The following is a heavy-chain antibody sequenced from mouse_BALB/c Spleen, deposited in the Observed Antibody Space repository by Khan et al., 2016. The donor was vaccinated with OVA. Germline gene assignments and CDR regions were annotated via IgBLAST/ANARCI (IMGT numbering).Heavy chain of an antibody. CDR1: GYAFTNYL. CDR2: LNPGIGVT. CDR3: SIGGFGRFAY. J-gene: IGHJ3*01. Sequence: QVQLQQSGAELVRPGTSVKVSCKASGYAFTNYLIEWVKQRPGQGLEWIGVLNPGIGVTNYNEKFKDKATLTSDNSSSTASMQLSSLTSDVSAVSVCSIGGFGRFAYFGKGTLVTVSA. D-gene: IGHD3-1*01. V-gene: IGHV1-54*01.